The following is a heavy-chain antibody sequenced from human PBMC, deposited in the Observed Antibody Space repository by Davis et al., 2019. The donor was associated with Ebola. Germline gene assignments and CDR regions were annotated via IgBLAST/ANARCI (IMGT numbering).Heavy chain of an antibody. V-gene: IGHV3-30*03. Sequence: GESLKISCAASGFTFSSYGMHWVRQAPGKGLEWVAVISYDGSEKYYVDSVKGRFTISRDNAKNSLYLQMNSLRAEDTAVYYCTTVVGSSGWYWLDAEYFQHWGQGTLVTVSS. D-gene: IGHD6-19*01. CDR1: GFTFSSYG. CDR3: TTVVGSSGWYWLDAEYFQH. J-gene: IGHJ1*01. CDR2: ISYDGSEK.